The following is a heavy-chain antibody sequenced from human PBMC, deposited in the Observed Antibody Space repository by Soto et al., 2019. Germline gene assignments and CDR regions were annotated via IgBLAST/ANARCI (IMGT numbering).Heavy chain of an antibody. D-gene: IGHD1-20*01. CDR3: ARPNTRGKYNWKSYGMDV. V-gene: IGHV1-69*13. J-gene: IGHJ6*02. CDR1: GGTFSSYS. Sequence: GASVKVSCKASGGTFSSYSISWVRQAPGQGVEWMGGIIPIFGTANYAQKFQGRVTITADESTSTAYMELSSLRSEDTAVYYCARPNTRGKYNWKSYGMDVWGQGTTVTVSS. CDR2: IIPIFGTA.